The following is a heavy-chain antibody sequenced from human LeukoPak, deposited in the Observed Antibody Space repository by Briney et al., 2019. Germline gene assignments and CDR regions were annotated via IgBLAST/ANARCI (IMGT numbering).Heavy chain of an antibody. V-gene: IGHV3-30*04. D-gene: IGHD3-10*01. CDR3: ARDTRTLGRGGNDY. CDR1: GFTFSSYA. J-gene: IGHJ4*02. CDR2: ISYDGSNK. Sequence: SGGSLRLSCAASGFTFSSYAMHWVRQAPGKGLEWVAVISYDGSNKYYADSVKGRFTISRDNSKNTLYLQMNSLRAEDTAVYYCARDTRTLGRGGNDYWGQGTLVTVSS.